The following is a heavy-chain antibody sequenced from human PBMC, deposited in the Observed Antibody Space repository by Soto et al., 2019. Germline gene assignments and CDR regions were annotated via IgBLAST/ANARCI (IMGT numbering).Heavy chain of an antibody. D-gene: IGHD1-7*01. Sequence: GGSLRLSCAASGFTFDDYGMSLVRQAPGKGLEWVSGINWNGGSTGYADSVKGRFTISRDNAKNSLYLQMNSLRAEDTAVYYCARSPAGITGTGRDFWGLGTLVTVSS. CDR3: ARSPAGITGTGRDF. CDR2: INWNGGST. CDR1: GFTFDDYG. V-gene: IGHV3-20*04. J-gene: IGHJ4*02.